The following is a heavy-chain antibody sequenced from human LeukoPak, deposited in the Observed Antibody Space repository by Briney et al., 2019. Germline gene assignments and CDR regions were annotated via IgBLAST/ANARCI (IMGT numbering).Heavy chain of an antibody. J-gene: IGHJ5*02. CDR1: GYSISTGYY. CDR2: FYHTGST. Sequence: SETLSLTFSVSGYSISTGYYWGWVRQPPGKGLEWIGSFYHTGSTYYNPSLKSRVTISVNTSENQFSVKLRSVTAADTAVYYCASFHFLARDINWVDPWGQGTLVTVSS. V-gene: IGHV4-38-2*01. CDR3: ASFHFLARDINWVDP. D-gene: IGHD3-10*01.